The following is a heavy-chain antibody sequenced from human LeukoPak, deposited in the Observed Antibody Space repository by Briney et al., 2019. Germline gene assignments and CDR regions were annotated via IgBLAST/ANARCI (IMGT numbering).Heavy chain of an antibody. Sequence: SETLSLTCTVSGGSISNSTYYWGWIRQPPGKGLEWIGSIHYSGSTYYNPSLKSRVTIPVDTSKNQFSLKLSSVTAADTAVYYCARTRGLTRNCSSTTCYYNWFDPWGQGTLVTVSS. CDR1: GGSISNSTYY. CDR3: ARTRGLTRNCSSTTCYYNWFDP. V-gene: IGHV4-39*01. D-gene: IGHD2-2*01. CDR2: IHYSGST. J-gene: IGHJ5*02.